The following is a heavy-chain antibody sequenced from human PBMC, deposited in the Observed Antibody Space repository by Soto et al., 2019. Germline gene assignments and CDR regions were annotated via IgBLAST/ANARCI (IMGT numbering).Heavy chain of an antibody. D-gene: IGHD4-4*01. Sequence: GYAFRSWGLRWQRKAPGQGLEWMGWSSAYNGNTNYAQKLQGRVTMTTDTSTSTAYMELRSLRSEDTAVYYCARVTDSNFLYWGQGALVTVSS. CDR1: GYAFRSWG. CDR2: SSAYNGNT. J-gene: IGHJ4*02. V-gene: IGHV1-18*01. CDR3: ARVTDSNFLY.